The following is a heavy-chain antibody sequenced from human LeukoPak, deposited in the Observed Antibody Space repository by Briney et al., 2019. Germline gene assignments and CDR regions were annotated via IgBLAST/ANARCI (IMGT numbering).Heavy chain of an antibody. CDR3: ARAGSGWSFDY. J-gene: IGHJ4*02. Sequence: SETLSLTCTVSSGSISSYYWTWIRQPPGKGLEWIGYSSSSGNTNYNPSLKSRVTISVDMSKNQFSLRLSSVTAADTAVYYCARAGSGWSFDYWGQGTLVTVSS. D-gene: IGHD6-19*01. CDR2: SSSSGNT. V-gene: IGHV4-59*01. CDR1: SGSISSYY.